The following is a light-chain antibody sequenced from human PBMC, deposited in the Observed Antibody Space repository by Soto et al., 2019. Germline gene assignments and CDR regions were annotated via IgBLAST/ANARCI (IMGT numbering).Light chain of an antibody. J-gene: IGLJ1*01. CDR2: GGT. CDR1: GSDVGGYNY. CDR3: QSYDSTLSARYV. Sequence: QSVLTQPASVSGSPGQSIAISCTGSGSDVGGYNYVSWYQQHPGKAPKLLIVGGTIRPSGVPDRFSASTSGTSASLAITGLQAEDEGDYYCQSYDSTLSARYVFGTGTKVTVL. V-gene: IGLV2-14*03.